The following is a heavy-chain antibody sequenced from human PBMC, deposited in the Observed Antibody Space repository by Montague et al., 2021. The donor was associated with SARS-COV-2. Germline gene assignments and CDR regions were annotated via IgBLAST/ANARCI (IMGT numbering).Heavy chain of an antibody. Sequence: SLRLSCAASGFTFSDYYMSWIRQAPGKGLEWVSYISSSSSYTNYADSVKGRFTISRDNAKNSLYLQMNSLRAEDTAVYYCASGAVSSSRKMDGWGKGTTVTVSS. CDR1: GFTFSDYY. D-gene: IGHD6-13*01. CDR2: ISSSSSYT. CDR3: ASGAVSSSRKMDG. J-gene: IGHJ6*04. V-gene: IGHV3-11*03.